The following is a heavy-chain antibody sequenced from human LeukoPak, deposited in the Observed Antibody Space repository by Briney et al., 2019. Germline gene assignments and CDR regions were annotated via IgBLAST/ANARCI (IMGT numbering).Heavy chain of an antibody. J-gene: IGHJ4*02. CDR2: IIPILGIA. V-gene: IGHV1-69*04. Sequence: SVKVSCKASGGTFSSYAISWVRQAPGQGLEWMGRIIPILGIANYAQKFQGRVTITADKSTSTAYMELSSLRSEDTAVYYCARYENWNEWPRFDYWGQGNLVTVSS. D-gene: IGHD1-1*01. CDR3: ARYENWNEWPRFDY. CDR1: GGTFSSYA.